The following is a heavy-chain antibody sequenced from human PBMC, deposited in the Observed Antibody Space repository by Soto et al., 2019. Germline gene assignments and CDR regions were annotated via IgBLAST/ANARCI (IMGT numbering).Heavy chain of an antibody. Sequence: PSETLSLTCTVSGGSIGSGVYFWSWIRQPPGKGLEWIGFISYTGSAYYNPSLKSRAAISVDTSKNQFSLKLTSVTAADAAVYYCATMGATAGSYYFEYGGEGALVTVSS. J-gene: IGHJ4*02. CDR1: GGSIGSGVYF. V-gene: IGHV4-30-4*01. D-gene: IGHD1-26*01. CDR3: ATMGATAGSYYFEY. CDR2: ISYTGSA.